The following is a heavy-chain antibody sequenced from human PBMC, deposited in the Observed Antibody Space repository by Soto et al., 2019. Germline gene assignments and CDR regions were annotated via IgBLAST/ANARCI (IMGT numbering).Heavy chain of an antibody. V-gene: IGHV3-23*01. D-gene: IGHD1-1*01. J-gene: IGHJ3*02. CDR3: AKDFVGTKADAFEI. Sequence: PGGSLRLSCAASGFIFSSYAMTWVRQAPGKGLEWVSGVSSSGGNTYYADSVKGRFTISRDNAKNTLYLQMNSLRAEDTAVYYSAKDFVGTKADAFEIWGQGTMVTVSS. CDR2: VSSSGGNT. CDR1: GFIFSSYA.